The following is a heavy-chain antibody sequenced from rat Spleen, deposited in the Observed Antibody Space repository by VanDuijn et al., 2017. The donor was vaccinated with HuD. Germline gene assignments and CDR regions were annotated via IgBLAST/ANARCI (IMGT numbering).Heavy chain of an antibody. J-gene: IGHJ3*01. CDR2: ITNASGRT. CDR3: ARQWYYFDY. Sequence: EVQLVESGGGLVQPGGSLKLSCVASGFTFNNYWMTWIRQAPGKGLEWVASITNASGRTYYPDSVKGRFTISRENAKSTLYLQMDSLRSEDTASYYCARQWYYFDYWGQGTLVTVSS. V-gene: IGHV5-31*01. D-gene: IGHD1-1*01. CDR1: GFTFNNYW.